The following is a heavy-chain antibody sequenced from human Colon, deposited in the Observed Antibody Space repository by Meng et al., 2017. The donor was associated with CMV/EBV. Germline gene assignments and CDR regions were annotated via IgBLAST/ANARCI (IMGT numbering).Heavy chain of an antibody. J-gene: IGHJ4*02. CDR2: IGGGGFNA. CDR1: GFNFNNYD. Sequence: GGSLRLSCSASGFNFNNYDMSWVRQAPGKGLEWVSSIGGGGFNAYYTEAVKGRFTISRDNSRNTLYLEVSSLRADDTAVYYCARGADYLNFWSGYAYWGQGTPVTVSS. CDR3: ARGADYLNFWSGYAY. V-gene: IGHV3-23*01. D-gene: IGHD3-3*01.